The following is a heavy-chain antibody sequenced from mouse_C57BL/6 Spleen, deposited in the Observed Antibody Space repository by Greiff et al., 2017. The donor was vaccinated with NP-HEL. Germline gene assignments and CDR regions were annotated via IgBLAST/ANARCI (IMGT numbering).Heavy chain of an antibody. V-gene: IGHV1-22*01. CDR1: GYTFTDYN. Sequence: EVQVVESGPELVKPGASVKMSCKASGYTFTDYNMHWVKQSHGKSLEWIGYINPNNGGNSYNQKFKGKVTLTGNKASSTAYMGIRSLTSEDSAVYYCARAGTGYYAMDYWGQGTSVTVSS. CDR3: ARAGTGYYAMDY. CDR2: INPNNGGN. J-gene: IGHJ4*01.